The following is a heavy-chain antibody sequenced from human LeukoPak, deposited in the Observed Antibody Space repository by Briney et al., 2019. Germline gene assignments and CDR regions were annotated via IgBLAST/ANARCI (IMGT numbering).Heavy chain of an antibody. J-gene: IGHJ4*02. Sequence: GESLRLSCAASGFTFSSYEMNWVRQAPGKGLEWVSYISSSGSTIYYADSVKGRFTISRDNAKNSLYLQMNSLRAEDTAVYYCARAPSIAVAGTGYFDYWGQGTLVTVSS. CDR1: GFTFSSYE. D-gene: IGHD6-19*01. V-gene: IGHV3-48*03. CDR2: ISSSGSTI. CDR3: ARAPSIAVAGTGYFDY.